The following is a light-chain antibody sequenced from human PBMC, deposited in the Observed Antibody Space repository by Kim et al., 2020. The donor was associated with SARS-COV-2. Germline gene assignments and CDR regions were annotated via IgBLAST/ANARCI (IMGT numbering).Light chain of an antibody. CDR3: MQGTHSPPWT. CDR1: QTLVYSDGNIY. Sequence: DVVMTQSPLSLSVTLGQPASISCRATQTLVYSDGNIYLNWFHQRPGQAPRRLIYRVSNRDSGVPDRFSGSGSGTDFTLKISRVEAGDVGVYYCMQGTHSPPWTFGQGTKVDIK. J-gene: IGKJ1*01. CDR2: RVS. V-gene: IGKV2-30*01.